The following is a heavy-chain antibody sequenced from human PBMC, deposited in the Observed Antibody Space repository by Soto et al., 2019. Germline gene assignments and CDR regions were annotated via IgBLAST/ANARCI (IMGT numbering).Heavy chain of an antibody. CDR1: GFTFTSSA. Sequence: SVKVSCKASGFTFTSSAVQWVRQARGQRLEWIGWIVVGSGNTNYAQKFQERVTITRDMSTSTAYMELSSLRSEDTAVYYCAADASVVTMVRGVKTYYYYGMDVWGQGTTVTVSS. CDR3: AADASVVTMVRGVKTYYYYGMDV. J-gene: IGHJ6*02. D-gene: IGHD3-10*01. V-gene: IGHV1-58*01. CDR2: IVVGSGNT.